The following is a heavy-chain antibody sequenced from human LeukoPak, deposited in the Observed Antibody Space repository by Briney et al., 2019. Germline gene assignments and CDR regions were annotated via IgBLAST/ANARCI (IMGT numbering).Heavy chain of an antibody. CDR1: GYTFTGNY. Sequence: ASLKVSYKASGYTFTGNYMHWVRQAPGQGLEWMGWIYPNTGATKYAQKFQGRVTMTRDTSISTAYMELSGLRSDDTAVYYCGTLLSNGPFDYWGQGSLVTVSS. CDR2: IYPNTGAT. CDR3: GTLLSNGPFDY. V-gene: IGHV1-2*02. J-gene: IGHJ4*02.